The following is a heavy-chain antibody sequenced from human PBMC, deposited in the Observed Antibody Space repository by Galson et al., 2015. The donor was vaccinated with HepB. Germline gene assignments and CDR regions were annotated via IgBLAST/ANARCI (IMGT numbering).Heavy chain of an antibody. D-gene: IGHD5-12*01. Sequence: SLRLSCAAPGFIFSNHYMEWFRQAPGKGLEWVGRVRNKASSHTTEYAASVKGRFTISRDDSKNSLYLQMNNLKTEDTAVYYCVRGGVWGEGTTVTVSS. CDR2: VRNKASSHTT. V-gene: IGHV3-72*01. CDR3: VRGGV. J-gene: IGHJ6*02. CDR1: GFIFSNHY.